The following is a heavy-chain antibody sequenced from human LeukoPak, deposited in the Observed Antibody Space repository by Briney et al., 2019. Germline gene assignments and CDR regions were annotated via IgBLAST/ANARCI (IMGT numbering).Heavy chain of an antibody. J-gene: IGHJ4*02. D-gene: IGHD3-10*01. V-gene: IGHV3-23*01. CDR1: GFTFSSYS. CDR3: AKVHYYGSGSHFTPFDY. CDR2: ISGSGGST. Sequence: GGSLRLSCAASGFTFSSYSMNWVRQAPGKGLEWVSAISGSGGSTYYADSVKGRFTISRDNSKNTLYLQMNSLRAEDTAVYYCAKVHYYGSGSHFTPFDYWGQGTLVTVSS.